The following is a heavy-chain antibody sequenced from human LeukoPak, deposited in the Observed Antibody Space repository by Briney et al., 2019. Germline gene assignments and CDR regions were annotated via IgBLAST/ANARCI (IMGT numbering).Heavy chain of an antibody. CDR3: AKDFMGLSRFDH. Sequence: GSLRLSCAASGFTFSSYAMSWVRQAPGKGLEWVSSGSGGSTYYADSVKGQFTISRDNSKSTLYLQMNSLRAEDTAVYYCAKDFMGLSRFDHWGQGILVTVSS. CDR1: GFTFSSYA. D-gene: IGHD1-26*01. CDR2: SGSGGST. V-gene: IGHV3-23*01. J-gene: IGHJ4*02.